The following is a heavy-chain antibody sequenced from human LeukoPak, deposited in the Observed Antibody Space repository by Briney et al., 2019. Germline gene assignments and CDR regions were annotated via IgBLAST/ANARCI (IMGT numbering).Heavy chain of an antibody. CDR1: GFTFSSYA. D-gene: IGHD3-10*01. CDR2: ISYDGSNK. V-gene: IGHV3-30*04. CDR3: ARNTYGSGSKTRNYYYYGMDV. J-gene: IGHJ6*04. Sequence: GRSLRLSCAASGFTFSSYAMHWVRQAPGKGLEWVAVISYDGSNKYYADSVKGRFTISRDNSKNTLYLQMNSLRAEDTAVYYCARNTYGSGSKTRNYYYYGMDVWGKGTTVTVSS.